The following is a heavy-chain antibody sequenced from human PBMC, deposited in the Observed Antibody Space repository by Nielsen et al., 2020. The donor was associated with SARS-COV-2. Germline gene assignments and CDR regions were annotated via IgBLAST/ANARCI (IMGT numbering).Heavy chain of an antibody. D-gene: IGHD3-3*01. V-gene: IGHV4-39*01. CDR3: ARYPSISPAYGMDV. J-gene: IGHJ6*02. CDR1: GGSISSSSYY. Sequence: SETLSLTCTVSGGSISSSSYYWGWIRQPPGKGLEWIGSIYYSGSTYYNPSLKSRVTISVDTSKNQFSLKLSSVTAADTAVYYCARYPSISPAYGMDVWGQGTTVTVSS. CDR2: IYYSGST.